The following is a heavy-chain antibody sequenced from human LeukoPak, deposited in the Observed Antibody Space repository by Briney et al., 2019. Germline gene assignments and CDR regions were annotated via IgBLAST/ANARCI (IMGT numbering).Heavy chain of an antibody. Sequence: GASVKVSCKASGGTFIRHAISWVRQAPGKGLEWMGGITPMFGTANYAQKFQGRVTITADESTSTAYMELSSLRSEDTAVYYCVRDGSYYDSSGYYYLYWGQGTLVTVSS. CDR2: ITPMFGTA. J-gene: IGHJ4*02. V-gene: IGHV1-69*13. CDR1: GGTFIRHA. CDR3: VRDGSYYDSSGYYYLY. D-gene: IGHD3-22*01.